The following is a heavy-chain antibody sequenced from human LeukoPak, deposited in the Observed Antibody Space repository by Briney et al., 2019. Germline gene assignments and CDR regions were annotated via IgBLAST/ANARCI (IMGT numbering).Heavy chain of an antibody. D-gene: IGHD6-6*01. J-gene: IGHJ2*01. CDR1: GGSISSGSYY. V-gene: IGHV4-61*02. Sequence: PSQTLSLTCTVSGGSISSGSYYWSWIRQPAGKGLEWIGRIYTSGSTNYNPSLKSRVTISVDTSKNQFSLKLSSVTAADTAVYYCAREKVPYSSSPGVWYFDLWGRGTLVTVSS. CDR3: AREKVPYSSSPGVWYFDL. CDR2: IYTSGST.